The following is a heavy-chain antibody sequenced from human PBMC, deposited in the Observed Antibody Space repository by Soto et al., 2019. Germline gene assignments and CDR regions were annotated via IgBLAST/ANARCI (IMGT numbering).Heavy chain of an antibody. CDR2: IYYSGST. J-gene: IGHJ4*02. Sequence: PSETLSLTCTVSGGSISSGGYYWSWIRQHPGKGLEWIGYIYYSGSTYYNPSLKSRVTISADTSKNQFSLKLSSVTAADTAVYYCASTYCGGDCYSVDGFDYWGQGTLVTVSS. D-gene: IGHD2-21*02. CDR1: GGSISSGGYY. V-gene: IGHV4-31*03. CDR3: ASTYCGGDCYSVDGFDY.